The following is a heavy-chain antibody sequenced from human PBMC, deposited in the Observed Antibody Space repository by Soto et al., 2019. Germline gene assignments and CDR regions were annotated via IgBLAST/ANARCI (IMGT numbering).Heavy chain of an antibody. CDR2: IKQDGSVK. CDR1: GFTFSSYW. J-gene: IGHJ6*02. CDR3: ARSPKYNYGRDSYYVIDV. V-gene: IGHV3-7*01. D-gene: IGHD5-18*01. Sequence: GGSLRLSCAASGFTFSSYWMSWVRQAPGKGLEWVANIKQDGSVKYYVDSVKGRFTISRDNAKNSLFLQMNSLRAEDTALYYCARSPKYNYGRDSYYVIDVWGQGTTVIVSS.